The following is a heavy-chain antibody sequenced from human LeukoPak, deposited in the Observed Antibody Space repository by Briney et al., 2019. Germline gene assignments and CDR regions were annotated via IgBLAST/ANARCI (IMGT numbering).Heavy chain of an antibody. CDR1: GYTFTGYY. V-gene: IGHV1-2*02. CDR3: ARGGDDYYDSSGYYLEYFQH. CDR2: INPNSGGT. D-gene: IGHD3-22*01. Sequence: ASVKVSCKASGYTFTGYYMHWVRQAPGQGLEWMGWINPNSGGTNYAQKLQGRVTMTTDTSTSTAYMELRSLRSDDTAVYYCARGGDDYYDSSGYYLEYFQHWGQGTLVTVSS. J-gene: IGHJ1*01.